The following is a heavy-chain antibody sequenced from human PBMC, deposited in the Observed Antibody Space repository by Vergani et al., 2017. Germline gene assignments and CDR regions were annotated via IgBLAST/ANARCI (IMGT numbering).Heavy chain of an antibody. J-gene: IGHJ4*02. Sequence: QVQLVESGGGVVQPGRSLRLSCAASGFTFSSYSMNWVRQAPGKGLEWVAFIRYDGSRRDYGESVKGRFTISRDNSKNMVYIQMNSLRPEDTAVYYCVKGKGTFENWGQGTLVTVSS. CDR3: VKGKGTFEN. D-gene: IGHD1-7*01. V-gene: IGHV3-30*02. CDR1: GFTFSSYS. CDR2: IRYDGSRR.